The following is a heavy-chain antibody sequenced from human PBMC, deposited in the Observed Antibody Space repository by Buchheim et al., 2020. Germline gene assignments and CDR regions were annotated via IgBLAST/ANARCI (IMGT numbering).Heavy chain of an antibody. Sequence: QVQLVQSGAEVKKPGALVKVSCKASGYTFTSHYMHWVRQAPGQGLEWMGIINPSGGSTSNAQKFQGRGTMTRDTSTSKVYMELSSLRSEDTAVFYCVREGYGDGDFDYWGQGTL. D-gene: IGHD5-18*01. CDR1: GYTFTSHY. CDR2: INPSGGST. CDR3: VREGYGDGDFDY. V-gene: IGHV1-46*01. J-gene: IGHJ4*02.